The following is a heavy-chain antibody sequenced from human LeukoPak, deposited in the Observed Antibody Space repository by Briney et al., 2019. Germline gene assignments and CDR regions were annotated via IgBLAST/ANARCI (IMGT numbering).Heavy chain of an antibody. V-gene: IGHV4-39*07. D-gene: IGHD1-7*01. CDR2: IYYSGST. J-gene: IGHJ3*02. CDR3: ARVGYNWNLWFDT. CDR1: GGSISSRSYY. Sequence: SETLSLTCTVSGGSISSRSYYWGWIRQPPGKGLEWIGSIYYSGSTYYNPSLKSRVTISVDTSKNQFSLKVNSVTAADTAIYYCARVGYNWNLWFDTWGQGTKVTVSS.